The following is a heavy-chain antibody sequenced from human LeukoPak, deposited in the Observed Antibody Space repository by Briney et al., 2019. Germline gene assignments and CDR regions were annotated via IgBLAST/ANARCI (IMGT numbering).Heavy chain of an antibody. D-gene: IGHD1-26*01. Sequence: GASVKVSCKVSGYTLTELSMHWVRQAPGKGLEWMGGFDPEDGETIYAQKFQGRVTMTEDTSTDTAYMELSSLRSEDTAVYYCATMGATTEELDYWGQGTLVTVSS. CDR3: ATMGATTEELDY. V-gene: IGHV1-24*01. CDR1: GYTLTELS. CDR2: FDPEDGET. J-gene: IGHJ4*02.